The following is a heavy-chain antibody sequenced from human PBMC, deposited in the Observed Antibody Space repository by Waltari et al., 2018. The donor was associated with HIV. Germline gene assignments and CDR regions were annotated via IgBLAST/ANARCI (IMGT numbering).Heavy chain of an antibody. Sequence: EVQLLESGGGLVQPGGSLRLSCAASGLTFSNNAMNWVRQAPGKGWGWVSGIRGSGTDRYYAGSVKGRLTISRDNSKNNLFLQMNSLRAEDTAVYYCTGGFTHVSDYWGQGTLVTVSS. J-gene: IGHJ4*02. CDR3: TGGFTHVSDY. CDR2: IRGSGTDR. D-gene: IGHD5-12*01. V-gene: IGHV3-23*01. CDR1: GLTFSNNA.